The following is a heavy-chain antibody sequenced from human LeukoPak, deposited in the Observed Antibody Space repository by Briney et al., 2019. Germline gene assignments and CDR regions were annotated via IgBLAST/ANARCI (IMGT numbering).Heavy chain of an antibody. Sequence: SETLSFTCTVSGGSINSYYWSWIRRPPGKGLEWIGYIYYSGSTKYNPSLKSRVTISVDTSKNQFSLKLSSVTAADTAVYYCARGGFGVSFDYWGQGTLVTVSS. J-gene: IGHJ4*02. CDR1: GGSINSYY. D-gene: IGHD3-3*01. V-gene: IGHV4-59*01. CDR3: ARGGFGVSFDY. CDR2: IYYSGST.